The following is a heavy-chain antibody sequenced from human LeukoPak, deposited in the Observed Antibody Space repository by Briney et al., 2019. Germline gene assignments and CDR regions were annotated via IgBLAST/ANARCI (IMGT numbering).Heavy chain of an antibody. Sequence: GGSLRLSCAASGFTFSNYAMSWLRQAPGKGLEWVSTIGNSGGSTYYADSVKGLFTIARDDPENTLFLQMNSLRAEDTAVYYCAKATGYLLWGQGTLVTVSS. CDR1: GFTFSNYA. D-gene: IGHD1-14*01. CDR3: AKATGYLL. V-gene: IGHV3-23*01. CDR2: IGNSGGST. J-gene: IGHJ4*02.